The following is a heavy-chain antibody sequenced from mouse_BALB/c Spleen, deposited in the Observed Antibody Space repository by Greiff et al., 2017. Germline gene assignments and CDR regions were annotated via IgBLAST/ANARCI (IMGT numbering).Heavy chain of an antibody. CDR2: IYPGDGDT. J-gene: IGHJ3*01. Sequence: QVQLQQSGAELARPGASVKLSCKASGYTFTSYWMQWVKQRPGQGLEWIGAIYPGDGDTRYTQKFKGKATLTADKSSSTAYMQLSSLASEDSAVYFCARDYGSSLWFAYWGQGTLVTVSA. D-gene: IGHD1-1*01. V-gene: IGHV1-87*01. CDR1: GYTFTSYW. CDR3: ARDYGSSLWFAY.